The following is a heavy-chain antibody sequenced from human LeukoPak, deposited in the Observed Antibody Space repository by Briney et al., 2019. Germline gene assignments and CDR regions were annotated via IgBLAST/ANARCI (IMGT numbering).Heavy chain of an antibody. D-gene: IGHD6-13*01. CDR1: GLTFTDFW. CDR2: INPDGNEK. J-gene: IGHJ4*02. Sequence: GGYLRLSCAASGLTFTDFWMNWVRPAPGRGLEWLANINPDGNEKYYVDSVKGRFAMSRDNAKNEVYLEMNSLRAEDTGVYYCSGRDSSRSPRAYWGQGTLVSVSS. V-gene: IGHV3-7*01. CDR3: SGRDSSRSPRAY.